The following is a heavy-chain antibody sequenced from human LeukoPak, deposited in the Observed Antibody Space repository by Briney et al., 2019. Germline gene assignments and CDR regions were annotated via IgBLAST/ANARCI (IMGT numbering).Heavy chain of an antibody. Sequence: ASVKVSCKASGYTFTSYAMNWVREAPGQGLEWMGWINTNTGNPTYAQGLTGRFVFSLDTSVSTAYLQISSLKAEDTAVYYCAIWYCSGGRCYSNARTFDYWGQGTRVTVSA. V-gene: IGHV7-4-1*02. CDR1: GYTFTSYA. CDR3: AIWYCSGGRCYSNARTFDY. J-gene: IGHJ4*02. CDR2: INTNTGNP. D-gene: IGHD2-15*01.